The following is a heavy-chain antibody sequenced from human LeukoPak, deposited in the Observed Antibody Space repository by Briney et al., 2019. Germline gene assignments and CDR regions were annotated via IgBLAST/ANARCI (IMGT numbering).Heavy chain of an antibody. J-gene: IGHJ4*02. D-gene: IGHD6-13*01. CDR1: GHTFGGYH. CDR3: ARWYNSCWYDY. Sequence: ASVKVSCKASGHTFGGYHLLWMRQAPGQGLEWLGWINPDTGATRYGQKFQGRVTMTRDTSISTVYMELSRLRSDDTAVYYCARWYNSCWYDYWGQGTLVSVSS. V-gene: IGHV1-2*02. CDR2: INPDTGAT.